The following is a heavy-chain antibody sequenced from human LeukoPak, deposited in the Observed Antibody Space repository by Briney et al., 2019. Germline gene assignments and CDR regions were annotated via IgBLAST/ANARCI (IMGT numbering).Heavy chain of an antibody. D-gene: IGHD3-22*01. J-gene: IGHJ4*02. CDR3: AKGHPTDYYDSSGYYSRRGTYYFDY. V-gene: IGHV3-23*01. CDR1: GFTFSSYA. CDR2: ISGSGGST. Sequence: GGSLRLSCAASGFTFSSYAMSWVRQAPGKGLEWVSAISGSGGSTYYADSVKGRFTISRDNSKNTLYLQMNSLRAEDTAVYYCAKGHPTDYYDSSGYYSRRGTYYFDYWGQGTLVTVSS.